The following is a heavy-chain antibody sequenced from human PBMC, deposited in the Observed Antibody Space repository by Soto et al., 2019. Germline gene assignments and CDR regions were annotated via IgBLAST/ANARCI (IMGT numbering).Heavy chain of an antibody. D-gene: IGHD5-12*01. V-gene: IGHV3-23*01. CDR3: AAARPPGHGFPHYYLNY. CDR1: GFXFYSYA. Sequence: PGGSLXLSCAAAGFXFYSYAMTWVRPAPGKGLEWVSTISAGGGSTYYADSVKGRLTISRDNSKTTVYLHLSSLRAEDTAVYFCAAARPPGHGFPHYYLNYWGLGTLVTSPQ. J-gene: IGHJ4*02. CDR2: ISAGGGST.